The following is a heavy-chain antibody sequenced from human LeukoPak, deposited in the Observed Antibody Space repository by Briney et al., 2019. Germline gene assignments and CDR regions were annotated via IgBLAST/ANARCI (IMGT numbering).Heavy chain of an antibody. D-gene: IGHD3-16*02. V-gene: IGHV4-59*01. J-gene: IGHJ5*02. CDR3: ARKGPNPLNWFDP. CDR2: IYYSGSN. CDR1: GGSISSYY. Sequence: SETLSLTCTVSGGSISSYYWSWIRQPPGKGLEWIGYIYYSGSNNYNPSLKSRVTISVDTSKNQFSLKLSSVTAADTAVYYCARKGPNPLNWFDPWGQGTLVTVSS.